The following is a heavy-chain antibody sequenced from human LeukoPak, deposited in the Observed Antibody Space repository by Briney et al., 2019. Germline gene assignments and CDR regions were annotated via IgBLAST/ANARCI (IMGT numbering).Heavy chain of an antibody. CDR3: ARGLLGRAGAFDT. J-gene: IGHJ3*02. V-gene: IGHV4-30-2*01. Sequence: PSETLSLTCAVSGGSISSGGYSWSWIRQPPGKGLEWIGYIYHSGSTYYNPSLKSRVTISVDRSKNQFSLKLSSVTAADTAVYYCARGLLGRAGAFDTWGQGTMVTVSS. CDR2: IYHSGST. CDR1: GGSISSGGYS.